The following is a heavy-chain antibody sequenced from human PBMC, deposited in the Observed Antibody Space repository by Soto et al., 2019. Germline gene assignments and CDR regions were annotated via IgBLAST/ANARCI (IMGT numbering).Heavy chain of an antibody. D-gene: IGHD3-16*02. CDR3: ARIPYYDYIWGSYRSYHFDY. V-gene: IGHV2-26*01. J-gene: IGHJ4*02. CDR1: GFSLSNARMG. CDR2: IFSNDEK. Sequence: SGPTLVNPTETLTLTCPVSGFSLSNARMGVSWIRQPPGKALEWLAHIFSNDEKSYSTSLKSRLTISKDTSKSQVVLTMTNMDPVDTATYYCARIPYYDYIWGSYRSYHFDYWGQGTLVTVSS.